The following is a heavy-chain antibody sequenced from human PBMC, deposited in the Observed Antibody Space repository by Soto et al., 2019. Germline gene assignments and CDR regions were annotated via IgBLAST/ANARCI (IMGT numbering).Heavy chain of an antibody. CDR2: VSHDGRNT. V-gene: IGHV3-30*18. CDR1: GFTVSDYA. Sequence: VQLVESRGGVVQPGRSLRLSCAASGFTVSDYAMHWVRQAPGKGLEWVAVVSHDGRNTHYADSVKGRFTISRDSSKNTVSLEMTSLRAEDTAVYYCVKGGRQWLVTSDFNYWGQGALVTVSS. CDR3: VKGGRQWLVTSDFNY. J-gene: IGHJ4*02. D-gene: IGHD6-19*01.